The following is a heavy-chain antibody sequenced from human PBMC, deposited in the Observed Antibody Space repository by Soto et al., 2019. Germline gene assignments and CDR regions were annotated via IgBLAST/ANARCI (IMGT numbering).Heavy chain of an antibody. Sequence: SETLSLTCTVSGGSISSSSYYWGWIRQPPGKGLEWIGSIYYSGSTYYNPSLKSRVTISVDTSKNQFSLKLSSVTAADTAVYYCASSITMVRGVIITSPDYWGQGTLVTVSS. CDR3: ASSITMVRGVIITSPDY. D-gene: IGHD3-10*01. CDR1: GGSISSSSYY. V-gene: IGHV4-39*01. J-gene: IGHJ4*02. CDR2: IYYSGST.